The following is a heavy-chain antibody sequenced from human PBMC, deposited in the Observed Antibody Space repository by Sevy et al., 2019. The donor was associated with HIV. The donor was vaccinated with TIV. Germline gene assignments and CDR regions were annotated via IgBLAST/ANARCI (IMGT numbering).Heavy chain of an antibody. J-gene: IGHJ6*02. V-gene: IGHV3-74*01. CDR2: INSDGSST. Sequence: GGSLRLSCAASGFTFSSYWMHWVRQAPGKGLVWVSRINSDGSSTSYADSVKGRFTISRDNAKNTLYLQMNSLRAKDTAVYYCARDAGFLEWLLFGGMDVWGQGTTVTVSS. D-gene: IGHD3-3*01. CDR1: GFTFSSYW. CDR3: ARDAGFLEWLLFGGMDV.